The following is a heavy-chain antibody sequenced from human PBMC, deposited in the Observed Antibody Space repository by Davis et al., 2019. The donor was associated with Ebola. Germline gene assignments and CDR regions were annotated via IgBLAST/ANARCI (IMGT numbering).Heavy chain of an antibody. V-gene: IGHV4-4*02. Sequence: PSETLSLTCAVSGGSISSSNWWSWVHQPPGKGLEWIGEIYHSGSTNYNPSLKSRVTISVDKSKNQFSLKLSSVTAADTAVYYCARRSLYCSSTSCAYGMDVWGQGTTVTVSS. CDR3: ARRSLYCSSTSCAYGMDV. CDR1: GGSISSSNW. J-gene: IGHJ6*02. D-gene: IGHD2-2*01. CDR2: IYHSGST.